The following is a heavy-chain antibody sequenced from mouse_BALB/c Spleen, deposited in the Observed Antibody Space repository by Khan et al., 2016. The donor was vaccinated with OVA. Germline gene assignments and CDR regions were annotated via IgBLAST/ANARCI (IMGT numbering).Heavy chain of an antibody. J-gene: IGHJ4*01. V-gene: IGHV3-2*02. CDR2: ISYSGRT. CDR1: GYSITSNYA. D-gene: IGHD1-1*01. CDR3: ARGNYYGYAMDY. Sequence: EVQLQEPGPGLVKPSQSLSLTCTVTGYSITSNYAWNWIRQFPGNKLEWMGYISYSGRTSYIPSLKSRISITRDTSKNQFFLQLNSVTTEDTATYDCARGNYYGYAMDYWGQGTSVTVSS.